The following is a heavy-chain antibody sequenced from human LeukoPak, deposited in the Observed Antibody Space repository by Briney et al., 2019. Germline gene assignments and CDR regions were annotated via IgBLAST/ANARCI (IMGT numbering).Heavy chain of an antibody. CDR1: GGSIGSSSYY. CDR3: ARGHLLRNLDY. J-gene: IGHJ4*02. V-gene: IGHV4-39*07. D-gene: IGHD5-12*01. CDR2: INHSGST. Sequence: SETLSLTCTVSGGSIGSSSYYWGWIRQPPGKGLEWIGEINHSGSTNYNPSLKSRVTISVDTSKNQFSLKLSSVTAADTAVYYCARGHLLRNLDYWGQGTLVTVSS.